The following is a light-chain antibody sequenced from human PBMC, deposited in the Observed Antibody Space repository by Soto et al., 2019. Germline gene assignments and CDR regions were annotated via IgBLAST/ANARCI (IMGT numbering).Light chain of an antibody. Sequence: QSALTQPAYVSGSPGQSITISCTGTSSDVGGYNYVSWYQQHPVKAPKLMIYEVTNRPSGVSNRFSGSKSGNTASLTISGLQADDEADYYCSSYTSSITYVFGTGTKVTVL. CDR1: SSDVGGYNY. CDR3: SSYTSSITYV. V-gene: IGLV2-14*01. CDR2: EVT. J-gene: IGLJ1*01.